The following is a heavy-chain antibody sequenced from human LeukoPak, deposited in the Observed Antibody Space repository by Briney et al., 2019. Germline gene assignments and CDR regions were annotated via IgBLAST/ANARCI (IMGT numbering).Heavy chain of an antibody. CDR2: IDHSGNT. V-gene: IGHV4-34*01. CDR1: GGSFSGFF. Sequence: SETLSLTCAVYGGSFSGFFWSWIRQPPGKGLEWVGEIDHSGNTNYNPSLRSRVTISVDTSKNQFSLKVNSLTAADTAVYYCARKGPLRDSIPFMDVWGEGTTVTVSS. CDR3: ARKGPLRDSIPFMDV. J-gene: IGHJ6*03. D-gene: IGHD4-17*01.